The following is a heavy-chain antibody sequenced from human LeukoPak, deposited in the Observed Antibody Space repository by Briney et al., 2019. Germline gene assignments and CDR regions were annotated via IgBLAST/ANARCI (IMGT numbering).Heavy chain of an antibody. D-gene: IGHD5-24*01. CDR3: TRGAGWLIDY. J-gene: IGHJ4*02. CDR1: GGSISDYY. CDR2: FYNSGSS. Sequence: SETLSLTCTVSGGSISDYYRGWIRQPPGKGLEWIGYFYNSGSSTYNPSLKSRVTISVDTSKEQFSLKVNSVTAADTAVYYCTRGAGWLIDYWXXXIXVXVSS. V-gene: IGHV4-59*01.